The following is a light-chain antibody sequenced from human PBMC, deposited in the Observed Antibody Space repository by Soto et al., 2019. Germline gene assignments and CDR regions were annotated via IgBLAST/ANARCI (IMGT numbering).Light chain of an antibody. CDR1: QSVSNSY. Sequence: EIVLTQSPGTLSLSPGERATLSCRASQSVSNSYLAWYQQKPGQAPRLLIYGASSRATGIPDRFSGSGSGTDFTLTISRLEPEDFAVYYCQHYGASRTFGQGTKVEVK. CDR2: GAS. V-gene: IGKV3-20*01. CDR3: QHYGASRT. J-gene: IGKJ1*01.